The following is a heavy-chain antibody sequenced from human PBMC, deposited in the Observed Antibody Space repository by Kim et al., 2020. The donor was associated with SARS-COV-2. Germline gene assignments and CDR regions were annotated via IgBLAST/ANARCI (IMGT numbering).Heavy chain of an antibody. J-gene: IGHJ6*03. Sequence: GGSLRLSCATSGFTFSSYAMNWVRQDPGKGLEWVAGICGSGDSTYYADSVKGRFTVSRDNSKNTLYLQMNSLRAEDTAVYYCAQDVISVIGREMDYWGKG. V-gene: IGHV3-23*01. D-gene: IGHD3-22*01. CDR1: GFTFSSYA. CDR2: ICGSGDST. CDR3: AQDVISVIGREMDY.